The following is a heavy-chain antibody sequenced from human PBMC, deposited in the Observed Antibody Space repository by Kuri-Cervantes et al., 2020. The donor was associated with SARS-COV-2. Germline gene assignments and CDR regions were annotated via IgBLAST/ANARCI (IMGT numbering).Heavy chain of an antibody. CDR2: MNPNSGNT. D-gene: IGHD1-1*01. CDR1: ETTFPNYD. Sequence: ASVKVSCKAPETTFPNYDINWVRQATGQGLEWMGWMNPNSGNTGNAKKFQGRVTMTTDTSINTAYMEVSSLSFEDTAIYYCARDSGDWNPDGLDLWGQGTLVTVSS. V-gene: IGHV1-8*01. J-gene: IGHJ3*01. CDR3: ARDSGDWNPDGLDL.